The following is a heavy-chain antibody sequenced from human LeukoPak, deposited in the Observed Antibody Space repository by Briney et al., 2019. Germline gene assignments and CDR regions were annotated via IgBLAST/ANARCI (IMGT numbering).Heavy chain of an antibody. J-gene: IGHJ4*02. CDR3: ARAVAGTDEIDS. D-gene: IGHD6-19*01. CDR2: IGSGGDT. Sequence: GGSLRLSRAGSGFSFSSYDMLWVRQATGKGLEWVSAIGSGGDTYYAGSVKGRFTISRESAKNSFYLQMNSLSAGDTAVYFCARAVAGTDEIDSWGQGTLVTVSS. CDR1: GFSFSSYD. V-gene: IGHV3-13*01.